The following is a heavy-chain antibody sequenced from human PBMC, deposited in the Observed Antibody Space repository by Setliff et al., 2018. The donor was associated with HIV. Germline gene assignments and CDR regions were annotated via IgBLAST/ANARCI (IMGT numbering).Heavy chain of an antibody. V-gene: IGHV3-48*03. CDR2: ISSSGSTI. CDR1: GFTFRNYK. CDR3: ASTGLLLPRFGASYYYYGMDV. J-gene: IGHJ6*02. D-gene: IGHD3-10*01. Sequence: GGSLRLSCAASGFTFRNYKFNWVRQAPGKGLEWVSYISSSGSTIYYADSVKGRFTISRDNAKNSLYLQMNSLRAEDTAVYFCASTGLLLPRFGASYYYYGMDVWGQGTTVTVSS.